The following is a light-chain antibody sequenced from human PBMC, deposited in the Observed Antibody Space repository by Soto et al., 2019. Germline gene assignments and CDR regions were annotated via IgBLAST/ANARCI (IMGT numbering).Light chain of an antibody. CDR2: DAS. J-gene: IGKJ1*01. V-gene: IGKV1-5*01. CDR3: REYSSYWT. CDR1: QSINRR. Sequence: DIQMTQSPSTLSASAGDRVTITCRASQSINRRLAWYQQKPGKAPKLLIYDASNLESGVPSRFSGSGSGTEFTLIINSLQSEDFATYYCREYSSYWTFGQGTKVDIK.